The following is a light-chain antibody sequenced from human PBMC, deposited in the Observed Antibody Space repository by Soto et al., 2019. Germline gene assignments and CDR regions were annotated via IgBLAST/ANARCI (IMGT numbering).Light chain of an antibody. V-gene: IGKV3-20*01. J-gene: IGKJ1*01. Sequence: EIVLTQSPGTLSLSPGERATLSCRASQSVSSSYLAWYQQKPGQAPRLLIYGASSRATGIPDRFSGSGSGTDFTLNISRLEPEDFEVYYCKQYGSSPPWTFGQGTKVEIK. CDR3: KQYGSSPPWT. CDR1: QSVSSSY. CDR2: GAS.